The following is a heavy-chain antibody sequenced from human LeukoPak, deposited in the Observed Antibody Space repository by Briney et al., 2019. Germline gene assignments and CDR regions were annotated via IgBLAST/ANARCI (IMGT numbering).Heavy chain of an antibody. D-gene: IGHD4-23*01. CDR1: GFTVSSNY. J-gene: IGHJ4*02. Sequence: GGSLRLSCEASGFTVSSNYMSWVRQAPGKGLEWVAVISYDGSNKYYADSVKGRFTISRDNSKNTLYLQMNSLRAEDTAVYYCARDLEPVVTQYYFDYWGQGTLVTVSS. CDR3: ARDLEPVVTQYYFDY. V-gene: IGHV3-30-3*01. CDR2: ISYDGSNK.